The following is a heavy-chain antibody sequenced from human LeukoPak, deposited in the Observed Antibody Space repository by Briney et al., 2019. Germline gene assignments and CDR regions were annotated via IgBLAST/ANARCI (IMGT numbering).Heavy chain of an antibody. D-gene: IGHD6-19*01. CDR3: VRDGTGASSGWHL. J-gene: IGHJ4*02. CDR2: IHIRGST. V-gene: IGHV4-4*07. CDR1: GGSISNFY. Sequence: PSETLSLTCTVSGGSISNFYWGWIRQPAGKGLGWIGRIHIRGSTDYSPSLKSRVSMSVDTSKNQFFLRLRSVTAADTAVYYCVRDGTGASSGWHLWGQGTLVTVSS.